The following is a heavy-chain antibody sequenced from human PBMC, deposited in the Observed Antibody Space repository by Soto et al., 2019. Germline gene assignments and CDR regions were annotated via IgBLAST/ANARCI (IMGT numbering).Heavy chain of an antibody. D-gene: IGHD2-15*01. CDR3: AKADFEDIVVVVAATPIF. V-gene: IGHV3-30*18. CDR1: GFTFSSYG. CDR2: ISYDGSNK. Sequence: QVQLVESGGGVVQPGRSLRLSCAASGFTFSSYGMHWVRQAPGKGLEWVAVISYDGSNKYYADSVKGRFTISRDNSKNTLYLQMNSRRAEDTAVYYCAKADFEDIVVVVAATPIFWGQGTLVTVSS. J-gene: IGHJ4*02.